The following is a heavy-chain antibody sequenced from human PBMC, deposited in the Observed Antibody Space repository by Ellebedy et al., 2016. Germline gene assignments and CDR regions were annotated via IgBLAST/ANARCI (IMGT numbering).Heavy chain of an antibody. CDR2: ISAYNGNT. D-gene: IGHD6-13*01. CDR1: GYTFTSYG. CDR3: ARDQSSSSWYGYYYYYYMDV. Sequence: ASVKVSCXASGYTFTSYGISWVRQAPGQGLEWMGWISAYNGNTNYAQKLQGRVTMTTDTSTSTAYMELRSLRSDDTAVYYCARDQSSSSWYGYYYYYYMDVWGKGTTVTVSS. V-gene: IGHV1-18*01. J-gene: IGHJ6*03.